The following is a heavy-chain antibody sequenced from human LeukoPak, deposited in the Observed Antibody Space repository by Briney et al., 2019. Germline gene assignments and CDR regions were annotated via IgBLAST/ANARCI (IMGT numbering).Heavy chain of an antibody. J-gene: IGHJ6*03. Sequence: GGSLRLSCAASGFTFSSYWMSWIRQAPGKGLEWVANIKQDGSEKYYVDSVKGRFTISRDNAKNSLYLQMNSLRAEDTAVYYCARAGIAVAGTPFYMDVWGKGTTVTVSS. CDR3: ARAGIAVAGTPFYMDV. V-gene: IGHV3-7*01. CDR2: IKQDGSEK. D-gene: IGHD6-19*01. CDR1: GFTFSSYW.